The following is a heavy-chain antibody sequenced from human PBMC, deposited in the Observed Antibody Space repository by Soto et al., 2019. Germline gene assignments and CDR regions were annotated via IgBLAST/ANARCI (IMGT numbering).Heavy chain of an antibody. D-gene: IGHD2-15*01. V-gene: IGHV3-66*01. J-gene: IGHJ6*03. Sequence: PGGSLRLSCAASGFPVSSNYMIWVRQAPGEGLEWVSVIYSGGSTYYADSVKGRFTISRDNSKNTLYLQMNSLRAEDTAVYYCASVAADYYYYMDVWGKGTTVTVSS. CDR3: ASVAADYYYYMDV. CDR2: IYSGGST. CDR1: GFPVSSNY.